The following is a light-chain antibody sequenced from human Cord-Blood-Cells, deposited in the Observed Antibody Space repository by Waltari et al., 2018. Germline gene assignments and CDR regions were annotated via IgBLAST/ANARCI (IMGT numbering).Light chain of an antibody. V-gene: IGLV2-23*01. CDR3: CSYAGSSTWV. CDR2: EGS. CDR1: SSDVGSYHL. Sequence: QSALNQPASVSGSPGQSITISCTGTSSDVGSYHLVSWYQQHPGKAPKLMIYEGSKRPSGVSNRFSGSKSGNTASLTISGLQAEDEADYYCCSYAGSSTWVFGGGTKLTVL. J-gene: IGLJ3*02.